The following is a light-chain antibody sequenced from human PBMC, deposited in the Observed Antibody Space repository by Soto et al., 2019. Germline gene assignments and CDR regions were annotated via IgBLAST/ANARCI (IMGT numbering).Light chain of an antibody. CDR2: GAS. CDR1: QSVSSN. CDR3: QQYNNLPT. Sequence: EIVMTQSPATLSVSLGERATLSCRASQSVSSNLAWYQQKPGQAPRLLIYGASTRATGIPARFSGSGSGTDFTLTISRLQSEDFAVYYCQQYNNLPTFGQGTKVDIK. J-gene: IGKJ1*01. V-gene: IGKV3-15*01.